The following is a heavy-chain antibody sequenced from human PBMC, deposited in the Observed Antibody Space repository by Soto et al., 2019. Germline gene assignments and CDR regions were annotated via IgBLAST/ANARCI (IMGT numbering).Heavy chain of an antibody. CDR2: INPNSGGT. V-gene: IGHV1-2*04. CDR3: ARARIKNRCHFDY. J-gene: IGHJ4*02. CDR1: GYTFTGYY. D-gene: IGHD2-8*01. Sequence: GASVKVSCKTSGYTFTGYYMHWVRQAPGQGLEWMGWINPNSGGTNYAQKFQGWVTMTRDTSISTAYMELSRLRSDDTAVYYCARARIKNRCHFDYWGQGTLVTVSS.